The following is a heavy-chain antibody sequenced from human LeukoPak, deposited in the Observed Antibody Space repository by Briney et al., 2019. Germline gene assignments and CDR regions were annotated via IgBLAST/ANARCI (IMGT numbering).Heavy chain of an antibody. CDR3: ATNAGPAALDAVDI. J-gene: IGHJ3*02. D-gene: IGHD2-2*01. Sequence: SETLSLTCTVSGDSISNHYWSRIRQPPGKGLEWIGYIHYSGSTKYNPSLKSRVTISLDSSKTQFSLKLSSVTAADTAVYYCATNAGPAALDAVDIWGQGTMVTVSS. CDR2: IHYSGST. CDR1: GDSISNHY. V-gene: IGHV4-59*08.